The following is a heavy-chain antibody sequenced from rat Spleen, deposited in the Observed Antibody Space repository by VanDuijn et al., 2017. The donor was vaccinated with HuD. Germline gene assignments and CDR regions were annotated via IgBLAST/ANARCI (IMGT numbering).Heavy chain of an antibody. D-gene: IGHD1-8*01. V-gene: IGHV5S13*01. Sequence: EVQLVESGGGLVQPGRSLKLSCAASGFTFSNYGMAWVRQAPTKGLEWVASITTGGGNTYYRDSVKGRFTISRDNAKNTLYLQMDSLRSEDTATYYCTTSTVALMDAWGQGVMVTVSS. CDR1: GFTFSNYG. CDR3: TTSTVALMDA. CDR2: ITTGGGNT. J-gene: IGHJ2*01.